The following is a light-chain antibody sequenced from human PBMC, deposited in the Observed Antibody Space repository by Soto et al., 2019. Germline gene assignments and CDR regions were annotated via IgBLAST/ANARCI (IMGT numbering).Light chain of an antibody. V-gene: IGKV3-15*01. CDR3: QQYNSWPLT. Sequence: EIVMTQSPATLSVSPGERATLSCRASQSVSSNLAWYQQKPGQAPRLLIYGASTRATGIPARFSGSGSGTDFTLTISSLQSVDFAVYYCQQYNSWPLTFGGGTKVEIK. CDR2: GAS. J-gene: IGKJ4*01. CDR1: QSVSSN.